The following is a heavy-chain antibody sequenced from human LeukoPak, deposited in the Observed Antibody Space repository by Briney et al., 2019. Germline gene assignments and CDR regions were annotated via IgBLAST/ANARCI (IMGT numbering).Heavy chain of an antibody. V-gene: IGHV1-18*01. D-gene: IGHD2-15*01. CDR2: ISGYNGNA. CDR3: ARENFPTIRGYCTGGSCALDF. Sequence: ASVKVSCKASGYTFSSYGISWVRQAPGQGLEGMGWISGYNGNANFEQKLHGRVTMTTVTSQSTDFIELRSLRSDDTAVYYCARENFPTIRGYCTGGSCALDFWGQGTLVTVSS. J-gene: IGHJ4*02. CDR1: GYTFSSYG.